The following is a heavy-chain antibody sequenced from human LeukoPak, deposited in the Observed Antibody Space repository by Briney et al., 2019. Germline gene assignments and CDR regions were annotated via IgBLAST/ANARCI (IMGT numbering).Heavy chain of an antibody. D-gene: IGHD1-26*01. CDR1: GGTFSSYA. V-gene: IGHV1-69*05. CDR2: IIPIFGTA. CDR3: ARVSVVNSGSYLGYFDY. J-gene: IGHJ4*02. Sequence: SVKVSCKASGGTFSSYAISWVRQAPGQGLEWMGGIIPIFGTANYAQKFQGRVTITTDESTSTAYMELSSLRPEDTAVYYCARVSVVNSGSYLGYFDYWGQGTLVTVSS.